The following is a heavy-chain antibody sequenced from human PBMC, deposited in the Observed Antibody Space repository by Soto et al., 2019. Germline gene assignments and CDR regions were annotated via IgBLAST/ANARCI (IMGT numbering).Heavy chain of an antibody. V-gene: IGHV3-30-3*01. CDR3: ARDLGVAVAGNNNYCYYYYGMDV. CDR2: ISYDGSNK. CDR1: GFTFSSYA. D-gene: IGHD6-19*01. J-gene: IGHJ6*02. Sequence: GGSLRLSCAASGFTFSSYAMHGVRQAPGKGLEWVAVISYDGSNKYYADSVRGRFTISRDNSKNTLYLQMNSLRAEDTAVYYCARDLGVAVAGNNNYCYYYYGMDVWGQGTTVTVSS.